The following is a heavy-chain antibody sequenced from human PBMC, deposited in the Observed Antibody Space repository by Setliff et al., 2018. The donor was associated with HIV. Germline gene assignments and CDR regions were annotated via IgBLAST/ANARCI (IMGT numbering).Heavy chain of an antibody. J-gene: IGHJ3*02. Sequence: ASVKVSCKASGDAFTDYYIHWVRQAPGQGLEWMGWINPNSGGTNYAQKFQGRVTMTRDTSISTAFMDLSRLRSDNTAVYYCARDPGYKSSWYGAFDIWGQGTMVTVSS. CDR3: ARDPGYKSSWYGAFDI. D-gene: IGHD6-13*01. CDR2: INPNSGGT. CDR1: GDAFTDYY. V-gene: IGHV1-2*02.